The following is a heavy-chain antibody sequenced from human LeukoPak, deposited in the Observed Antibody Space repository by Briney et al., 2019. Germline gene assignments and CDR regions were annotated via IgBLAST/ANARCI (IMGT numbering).Heavy chain of an antibody. V-gene: IGHV3-23*01. J-gene: IGHJ3*02. CDR3: AKPNYYDSSGYYWNDAFDI. CDR1: GFTFSSYA. D-gene: IGHD3-22*01. CDR2: ISGSGGST. Sequence: GSLRLSCAASGFTFSSYAMSWVRQAPGKGLEWVSAISGSGGSTYYADSVKGRFTISRDNSKNTLYLQMNSLRAEDTAVYYCAKPNYYDSSGYYWNDAFDIWGQGTMVTVSS.